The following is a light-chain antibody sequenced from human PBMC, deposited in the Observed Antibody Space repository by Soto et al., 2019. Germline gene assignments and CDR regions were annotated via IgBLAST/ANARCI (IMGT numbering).Light chain of an antibody. CDR2: SAS. Sequence: DIQMTQSPTFLSASLGDRVTITCRASQAIGDSLAWYQQKPGKAPDLLIYSASTVLPGVPSRFSGSGSGTDFTLTINGLQSEDFATYFCQQGHSFPLTFGGGTKV. V-gene: IGKV1-12*01. J-gene: IGKJ4*01. CDR3: QQGHSFPLT. CDR1: QAIGDS.